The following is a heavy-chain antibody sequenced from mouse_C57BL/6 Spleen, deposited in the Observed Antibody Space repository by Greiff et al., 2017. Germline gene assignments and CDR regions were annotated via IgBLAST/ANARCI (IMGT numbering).Heavy chain of an antibody. J-gene: IGHJ4*01. Sequence: EVKLMESGGGLVKPGGSLKLSCAASGFTFSDYGMHWVRQAPEKGLEWVAYISSGSSTIYYADTVKGRFTISRDNAKNTLFLQKTSLRSEDTAMYYCARRDYGSSPYAMDYWGQGTSVTVSS. V-gene: IGHV5-17*01. CDR1: GFTFSDYG. D-gene: IGHD1-1*01. CDR2: ISSGSSTI. CDR3: ARRDYGSSPYAMDY.